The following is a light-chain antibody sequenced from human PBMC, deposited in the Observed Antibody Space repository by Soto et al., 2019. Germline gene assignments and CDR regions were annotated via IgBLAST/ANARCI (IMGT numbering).Light chain of an antibody. CDR3: QQYNNWPS. J-gene: IGKJ5*01. CDR2: DIS. V-gene: IGKV3-15*01. Sequence: EIGMTQSPATLSVYPGERATLSCGASQTVSRNLAWYQQRPGQAPRLLIYDISNRATGVPARFSGSGSETEFTLTIRSLQSEDFAVYFCQQYNNWPSFGQGRLLEIK. CDR1: QTVSRN.